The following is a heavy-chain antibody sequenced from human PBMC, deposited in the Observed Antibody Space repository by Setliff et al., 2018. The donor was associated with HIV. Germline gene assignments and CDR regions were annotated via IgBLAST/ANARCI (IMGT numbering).Heavy chain of an antibody. V-gene: IGHV4-39*07. J-gene: IGHJ4*02. CDR3: ARARGPEGYFDS. CDR1: GGSINTGSYY. D-gene: IGHD3-10*01. Sequence: SETLSLTCTVSGGSINTGSYYWGWIRQPPGKGLESIGTIYYSGSTYYKSSLKSQLTISVDTSKNQFSLKMSSVTAADTAVYYCARARGPEGYFDSWGQGTRVTVS. CDR2: IYYSGST.